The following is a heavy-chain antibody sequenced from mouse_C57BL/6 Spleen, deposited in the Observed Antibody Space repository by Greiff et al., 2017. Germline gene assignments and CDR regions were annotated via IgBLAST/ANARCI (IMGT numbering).Heavy chain of an antibody. D-gene: IGHD5-1-1*01. J-gene: IGHJ4*01. CDR1: GYTFTSYW. Sequence: VQLQQPGTELVKPGASVKLSCKASGYTFTSYWLHWVKQRPGQGLEWIGNINPSNGGTNYNEKFKSKATLTVDKSYSTAYMQLSSLTSEDSAVYYCARVRYLYAMDYWGQGTSVTVSS. CDR2: INPSNGGT. V-gene: IGHV1-53*01. CDR3: ARVRYLYAMDY.